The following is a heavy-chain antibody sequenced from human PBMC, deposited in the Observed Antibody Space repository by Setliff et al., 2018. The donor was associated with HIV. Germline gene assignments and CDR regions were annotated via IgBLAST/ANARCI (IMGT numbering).Heavy chain of an antibody. CDR3: ARDYRATLDFRVASDI. D-gene: IGHD1-1*01. Sequence: ASVKVSCKASGYSFTSYGISWVRQVPGQGFEWMGWISPYNENTDYVQKFQGRVTMTTDTSTNTAYMELRSLRSDDTAVYYCARDYRATLDFRVASDIWGQGTMVTVSS. CDR1: GYSFTSYG. CDR2: ISPYNENT. V-gene: IGHV1-18*01. J-gene: IGHJ3*02.